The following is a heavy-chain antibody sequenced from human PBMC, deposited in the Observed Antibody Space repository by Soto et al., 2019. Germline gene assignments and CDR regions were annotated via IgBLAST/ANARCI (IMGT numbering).Heavy chain of an antibody. V-gene: IGHV4-59*01. CDR3: ARELHYYDSSGSFDY. Sequence: SETLSLTCTVSGGSISSYYWSWIRQPPGKGLEWIGYIYYSGSTNYNPSIKSRVTISVDTSKNQFSLKLSSVTAADTAAYYCARELHYYDSSGSFDYWGQGTLVTVSS. D-gene: IGHD3-22*01. J-gene: IGHJ4*02. CDR2: IYYSGST. CDR1: GGSISSYY.